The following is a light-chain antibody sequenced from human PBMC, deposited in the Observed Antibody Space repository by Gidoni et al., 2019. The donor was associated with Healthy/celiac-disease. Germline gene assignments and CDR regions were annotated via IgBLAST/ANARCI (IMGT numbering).Light chain of an antibody. CDR3: QVWDSSSDHVV. CDR1: NIGSKS. J-gene: IGLJ2*01. V-gene: IGLV3-21*04. Sequence: SYVLTTPPSLPAAPGKTARITCGGNNIGSKSVHWYQQKPGQAPVLVIYDDSDRPSGIPERFSGSNSGNTATLTISRVEAGDEADYYCQVWDSSSDHVVFGGGTKLTVL. CDR2: DDS.